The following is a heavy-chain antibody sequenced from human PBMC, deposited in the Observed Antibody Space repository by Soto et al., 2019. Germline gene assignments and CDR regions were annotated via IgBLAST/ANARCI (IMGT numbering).Heavy chain of an antibody. D-gene: IGHD2-15*01. V-gene: IGHV1-18*01. CDR1: GYTFTSYG. Sequence: VASVKVSCKASGYTFTSYGISWVRQAPGQGLEWMGWISAYNGNTNYAQKLQGRVTMTTDTSTSTAYMELRSLRSDDTAVYYCARGHPWSLGLLPKGKDYYYYYGMDVWGQGTTVTVSS. CDR3: ARGHPWSLGLLPKGKDYYYYYGMDV. CDR2: ISAYNGNT. J-gene: IGHJ6*02.